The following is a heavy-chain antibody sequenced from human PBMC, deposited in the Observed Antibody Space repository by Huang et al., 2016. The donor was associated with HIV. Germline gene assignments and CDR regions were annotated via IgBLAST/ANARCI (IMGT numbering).Heavy chain of an antibody. Sequence: QVQLLQSGAEVKKPGTSVKISCKTSGYNFKTHAVSWVRQTPGQGLEWMGWVSGDNIYTTYSQRLQGRVTMTTDTSTNTVYMELRSLRSDDTAVYYCARRVGSGWYGEIDYWGQGTLVTVSS. CDR3: ARRVGSGWYGEIDY. CDR1: GYNFKTHA. J-gene: IGHJ4*02. V-gene: IGHV1-18*04. D-gene: IGHD6-19*01. CDR2: VSGDNIYT.